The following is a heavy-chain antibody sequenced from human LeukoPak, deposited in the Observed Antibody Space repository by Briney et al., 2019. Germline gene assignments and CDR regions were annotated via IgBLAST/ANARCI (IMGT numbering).Heavy chain of an antibody. V-gene: IGHV3-49*04. CDR2: IRSKAYGGTT. D-gene: IGHD6-13*01. J-gene: IGHJ4*02. Sequence: PGRSPRLSCTASGFTFGDYAMSWVRQAPGKGLEWVGFIRSKAYGGTTEYAASVKGRFTISRDDSKSIAYLQMNSLKTEDTAVYYRARARYVAAAGHTFDYWGQGTLVTVSS. CDR1: GFTFGDYA. CDR3: ARARYVAAAGHTFDY.